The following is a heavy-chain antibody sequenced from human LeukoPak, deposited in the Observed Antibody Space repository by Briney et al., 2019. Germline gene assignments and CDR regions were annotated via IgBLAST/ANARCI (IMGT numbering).Heavy chain of an antibody. V-gene: IGHV7-4-1*02. J-gene: IGHJ4*02. CDR2: INPNTGNP. CDR3: ARACQPLGGLSFPDY. Sequence: GASVKVSCKASDYTFISYGISWVRQAPGQGLEWMGWINPNTGNPTYAQAFTGRFVFSLDTSVSTAYLQISSLKAEDTAVYYCARACQPLGGLSFPDYWGQETLVTVSS. CDR1: DYTFISYG. D-gene: IGHD3-16*02.